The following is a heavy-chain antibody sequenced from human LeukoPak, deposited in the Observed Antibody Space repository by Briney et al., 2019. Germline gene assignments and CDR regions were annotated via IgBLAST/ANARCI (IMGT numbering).Heavy chain of an antibody. Sequence: GASVKVSCKASGYTFTGYYMHWGRQAPGQGLEWMGRINPNSGGTNYAQKFQGRVTMTRDTSISTDYMEMSSLRSDDTAVYYCARDLTMIVLWSSNWFDPWGQGTLVTVSS. CDR3: ARDLTMIVLWSSNWFDP. CDR2: INPNSGGT. D-gene: IGHD3-22*01. J-gene: IGHJ5*02. CDR1: GYTFTGYY. V-gene: IGHV1-2*06.